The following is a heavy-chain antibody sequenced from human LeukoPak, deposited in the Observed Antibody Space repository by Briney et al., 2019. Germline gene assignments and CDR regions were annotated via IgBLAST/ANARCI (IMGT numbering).Heavy chain of an antibody. CDR2: IYYSGST. CDR1: GGSISSYY. CDR3: AITYSSSW. D-gene: IGHD6-13*01. J-gene: IGHJ4*02. Sequence: KASETLSLTCTVSGGSISSYYWGWIRQPPGKGLEWIGSIYYSGSTYYNPSLKSRVTISVDTSKNQFSLKLSSVTAADTAVYYCAITYSSSWWGQGTLVTVSS. V-gene: IGHV4-39*01.